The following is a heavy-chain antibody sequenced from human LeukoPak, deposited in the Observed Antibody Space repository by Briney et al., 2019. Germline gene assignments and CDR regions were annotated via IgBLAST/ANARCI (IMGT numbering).Heavy chain of an antibody. CDR2: IYSGDTT. D-gene: IGHD3-16*01. J-gene: IGHJ4*02. V-gene: IGHV3-66*01. CDR3: ARGSLIRD. Sequence: PGGSLRLSCAASGFTVIGDYMSWVRQAPGKGLEWVSVIYSGDTTYYADSVRGRFIISRDNSKNTLYLHMNDLRAEDTAVYYCARGSLIRDWGQGTLVTVSS. CDR1: GFTVIGDY.